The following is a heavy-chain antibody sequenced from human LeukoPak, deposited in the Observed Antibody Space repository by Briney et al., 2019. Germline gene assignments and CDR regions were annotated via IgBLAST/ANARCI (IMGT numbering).Heavy chain of an antibody. CDR1: GYTFTSYY. Sequence: ASVKVSCKASGYTFTSYYMHWVRQAPGQGLEWMGIINPSGGTPSYAQKFQGRVTMTRDTSTSTVYMELSSLTSEDTAVYYCARGLGSGSYYWSWGQGTLVTVSS. V-gene: IGHV1-46*01. J-gene: IGHJ5*02. CDR2: INPSGGTP. CDR3: ARGLGSGSYYWS. D-gene: IGHD3-10*01.